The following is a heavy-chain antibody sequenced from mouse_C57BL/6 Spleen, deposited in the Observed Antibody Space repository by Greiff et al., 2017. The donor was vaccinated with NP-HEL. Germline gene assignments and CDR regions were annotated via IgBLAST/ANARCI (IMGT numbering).Heavy chain of an antibody. D-gene: IGHD2-3*01. V-gene: IGHV1-72*01. CDR3: ASGSYLVWFLRGGAMDY. CDR2: IDPNSGGT. Sequence: QVQLQQPGAELVKPGASVKLSCKASGYTFTSYWMHWVKQRPGRGLEWIGRIDPNSGGTKYNEKFKSKATLTVDKPSSTAYMQLSSLTSEDSAVYYCASGSYLVWFLRGGAMDYWGQGTSVTVSS. J-gene: IGHJ4*01. CDR1: GYTFTSYW.